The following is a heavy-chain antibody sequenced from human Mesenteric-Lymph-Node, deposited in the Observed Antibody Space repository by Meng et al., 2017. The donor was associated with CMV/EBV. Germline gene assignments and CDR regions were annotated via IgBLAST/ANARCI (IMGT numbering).Heavy chain of an antibody. CDR1: EFTVSGNY. Sequence: GSLRLSCAASEFTVSGNYMNWVRQAPGKGLEWISVIYSGGNTYYADSVKGRFTISRDDSKNTLYLQMNSLRAEDTGVYYCARAPYSSSTFWYYGMDVWGQGTTVTVSS. J-gene: IGHJ6*02. D-gene: IGHD6-6*01. V-gene: IGHV3-66*02. CDR3: ARAPYSSSTFWYYGMDV. CDR2: IYSGGNT.